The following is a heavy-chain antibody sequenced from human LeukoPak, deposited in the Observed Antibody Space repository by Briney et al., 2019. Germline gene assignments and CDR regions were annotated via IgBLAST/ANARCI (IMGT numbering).Heavy chain of an antibody. J-gene: IGHJ6*03. CDR3: ARGHAGGYYYYMDV. Sequence: ASVKVSCKASGGTFSSYAISWVRQAPGQGLEWMGGIIPIFGTANYAQKFQGRVTITADESTSTAYMELSSLRSEDTAVYYCARGHAGGYYYYMDVWGKGTTATVSS. CDR2: IIPIFGTA. V-gene: IGHV1-69*01. CDR1: GGTFSSYA. D-gene: IGHD3-16*01.